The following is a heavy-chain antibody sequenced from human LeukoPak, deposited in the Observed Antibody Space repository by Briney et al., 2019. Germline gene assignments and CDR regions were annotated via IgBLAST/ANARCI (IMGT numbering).Heavy chain of an antibody. V-gene: IGHV3-7*01. D-gene: IGHD1-1*01. J-gene: IGHJ4*02. Sequence: PGGSLRLSCGASGFTFSTYWMSWVRQAPGKGLEWVANIKQDGSEKDYVDSVKGRFTISRGNTKNSLYLQMNSLRAEDTAVYYCARAGTWKVAFFDSWGQGALVTVSS. CDR3: ARAGTWKVAFFDS. CDR1: GFTFSTYW. CDR2: IKQDGSEK.